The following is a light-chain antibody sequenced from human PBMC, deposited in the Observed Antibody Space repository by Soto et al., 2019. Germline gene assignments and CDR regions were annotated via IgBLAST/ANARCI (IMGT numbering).Light chain of an antibody. CDR3: AAWDDNLNADV. CDR2: LGV. Sequence: QSVLTQPPAASLSPGQTVTISCSGSTSNIGTFYVYWYQHLPGTAPTLLIYLGVQRASGVSDRFSGSKSGTSASLAINGLRYDDEADYYCAAWDDNLNADVFGSGTKVTVL. CDR1: TSNIGTFY. V-gene: IGLV1-47*02. J-gene: IGLJ1*01.